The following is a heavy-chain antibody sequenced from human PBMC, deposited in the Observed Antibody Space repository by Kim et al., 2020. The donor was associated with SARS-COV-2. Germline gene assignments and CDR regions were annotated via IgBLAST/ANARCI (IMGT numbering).Heavy chain of an antibody. Sequence: SETLSLTCAVYGGSFSGYYWSWIRQPPGKGLEWIGEINHSGSTNYNPSLKSRVTISVDTSKNQFSLKLSSVTAADTAVYYCARGLRQQLARAFVSWGQGTLVTVSS. CDR1: GGSFSGYY. D-gene: IGHD6-13*01. CDR3: ARGLRQQLARAFVS. CDR2: INHSGST. J-gene: IGHJ4*02. V-gene: IGHV4-34*01.